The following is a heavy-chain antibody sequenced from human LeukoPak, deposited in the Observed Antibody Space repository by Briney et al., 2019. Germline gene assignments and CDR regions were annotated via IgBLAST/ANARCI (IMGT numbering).Heavy chain of an antibody. CDR2: IYYSRST. J-gene: IGHJ6*03. V-gene: IGHV4-59*01. Sequence: SETLSLTCTVSGGSISSYYWSWIRQPPGKGLEWIGYIYYSRSTNYNPSLKSRVTISVDTSKNQFSLKLSSVTAADTAVYYCAREIRRGSSSFNYYYYYMDVWGKGTTVTVSS. CDR3: AREIRRGSSSFNYYYYYMDV. CDR1: GGSISSYY. D-gene: IGHD6-13*01.